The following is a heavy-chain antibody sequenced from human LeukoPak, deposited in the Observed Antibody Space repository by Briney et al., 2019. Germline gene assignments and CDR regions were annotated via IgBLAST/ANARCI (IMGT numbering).Heavy chain of an antibody. Sequence: PGGSLRLSCAASGFTFSSYWKHWVGQAPGKGLVWVSRINSDGSSTSYADSVKGRFTISRDNAKNTLYLQMNSLRVEDTAVYYCARERVAVAGTRGFDYWGQGTLVTVSS. J-gene: IGHJ4*02. V-gene: IGHV3-74*01. CDR2: INSDGSST. CDR3: ARERVAVAGTRGFDY. D-gene: IGHD6-19*01. CDR1: GFTFSSYW.